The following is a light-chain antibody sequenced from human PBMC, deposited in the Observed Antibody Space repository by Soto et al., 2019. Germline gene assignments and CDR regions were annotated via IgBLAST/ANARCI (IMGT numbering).Light chain of an antibody. J-gene: IGKJ5*01. Sequence: DIQMTQSPSTLSASVGDRVTITCRASQSISSWLAWYQQKPGKAPKLLIYAAYSLQSGVPSRFTGSGSGTEFTLTISRLQPDDFATYFCHSRAFGQGTRLEIK. CDR1: QSISSW. V-gene: IGKV1-5*01. CDR2: AAY. CDR3: HSRA.